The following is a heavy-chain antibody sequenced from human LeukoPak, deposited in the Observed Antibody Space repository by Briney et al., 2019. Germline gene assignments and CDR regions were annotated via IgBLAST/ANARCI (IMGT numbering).Heavy chain of an antibody. V-gene: IGHV4-59*01. CDR1: GGSISSYY. Sequence: SETLSLTCTVSGGSISSYYWSWIRQPPGKGLEWIGYIYYGGGTNYNPSLKSRVTISVDTSKNQFSLKLSSVTAADTAVYYCARRDSSSWWSYFDYWGQGTLVTVSS. CDR2: IYYGGGT. CDR3: ARRDSSSWWSYFDY. D-gene: IGHD6-13*01. J-gene: IGHJ4*02.